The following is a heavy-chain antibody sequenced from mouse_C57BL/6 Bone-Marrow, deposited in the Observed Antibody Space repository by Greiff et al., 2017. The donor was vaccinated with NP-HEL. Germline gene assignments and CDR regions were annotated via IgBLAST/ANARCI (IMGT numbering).Heavy chain of an antibody. Sequence: QVQLQQSGAELVRPGSSVKVSCKASGYAFTNYLIEWVKQRPGQGLEWIGVINPGSGGTYYHEKFKGKATLTADKSSSTAYMQLSSLTSEDSAVYFCARTDDYGTLAYWGQGTLVTVSA. CDR3: ARTDDYGTLAY. J-gene: IGHJ3*01. V-gene: IGHV1-54*01. CDR1: GYAFTNYL. CDR2: INPGSGGT. D-gene: IGHD2-4*01.